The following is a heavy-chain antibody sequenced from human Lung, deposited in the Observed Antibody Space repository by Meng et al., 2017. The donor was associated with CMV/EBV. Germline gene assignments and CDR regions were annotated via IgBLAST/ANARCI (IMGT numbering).Heavy chain of an antibody. CDR3: VTETGYNYDN. Sequence: PRVAGPGQVQPSETLSLTCSVSGGSISSSSYYWGWFRQPPGKGLEWIGSIYFSGNTYYNPSLKSRVTMSVGTAQNKFSLTLRSVTAADTAVYYCVTETGYNYDNWGQGALVTVSS. V-gene: IGHV4-39*07. CDR1: GGSISSSSYY. J-gene: IGHJ4*02. D-gene: IGHD5-24*01. CDR2: IYFSGNT.